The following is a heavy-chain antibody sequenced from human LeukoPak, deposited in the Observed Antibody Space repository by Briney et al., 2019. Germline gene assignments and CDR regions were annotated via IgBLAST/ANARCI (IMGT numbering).Heavy chain of an antibody. CDR2: IYTSGGT. CDR1: GDSISSFS. CDR3: ARGAAGNDY. V-gene: IGHV4-4*07. Sequence: KTSGTLSLTCSVAGDSISSFSFIWIRQPAGRGLEWIGRIYTSGGTDYNPSLEGRLTISVDTSKNMCSLKLTSVTAADTAVYYCARGAAGNDYWGQGTLVTVSS. D-gene: IGHD6-13*01. J-gene: IGHJ4*02.